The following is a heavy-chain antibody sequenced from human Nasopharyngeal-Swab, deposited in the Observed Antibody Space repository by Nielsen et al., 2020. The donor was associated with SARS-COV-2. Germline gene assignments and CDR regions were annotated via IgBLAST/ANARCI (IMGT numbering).Heavy chain of an antibody. V-gene: IGHV1-69*13. CDR1: GVTLSSYA. CDR3: ARVGDYADFDY. D-gene: IGHD4-17*01. Sequence: SVKVSCKASGVTLSSYAISWVRQAPGQGLEWMGGIIPIFGTANYAQKFQGRVTITADESTSTAYMELSSLRSEDTAVYYCARVGDYADFDYWGQGTLVTVSS. J-gene: IGHJ4*02. CDR2: IIPIFGTA.